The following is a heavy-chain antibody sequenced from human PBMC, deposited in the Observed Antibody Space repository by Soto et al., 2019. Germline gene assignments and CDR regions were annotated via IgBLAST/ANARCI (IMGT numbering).Heavy chain of an antibody. CDR2: ISAHNGNT. CDR3: ARGRYGDY. V-gene: IGHV1-18*01. J-gene: IGHJ4*02. Sequence: QIHLVQSGAEVKKPGASVKVSCKGSGYGFTTYGITWVRQAPGQGLEWMAWISAHNGNTNYAQQPQGIVTVTRDTSTSTAYMELSSLRSDDTAVYSCARGRYGDYWGQGALVTVSS. D-gene: IGHD1-1*01. CDR1: GYGFTTYG.